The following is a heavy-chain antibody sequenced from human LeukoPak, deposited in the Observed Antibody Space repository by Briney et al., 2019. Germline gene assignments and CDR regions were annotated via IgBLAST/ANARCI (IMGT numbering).Heavy chain of an antibody. CDR1: GYSFTGYF. V-gene: IGHV1-46*01. D-gene: IGHD5-18*01. CDR3: ARTIGYSYGFQSVLDY. Sequence: ASVKVSCKASGYSFTGYFLHWVRQAPGQGLEWMGIINPSGGSTSYAQKFQGRVTMTRDTSTSTVYMELSSLRSEDTAVYYCARTIGYSYGFQSVLDYWGQGTLVTVSS. J-gene: IGHJ4*02. CDR2: INPSGGST.